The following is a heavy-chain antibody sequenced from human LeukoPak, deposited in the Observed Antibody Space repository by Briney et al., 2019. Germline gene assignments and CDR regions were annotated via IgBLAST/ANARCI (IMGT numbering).Heavy chain of an antibody. D-gene: IGHD4-23*01. V-gene: IGHV3-21*01. CDR3: ARAAVVTIQYYFDY. Sequence: GGALRLSCAAAGFPFNSYSMNWVRQAPGKGLEWVSSISSSSSYIYYADSVKGRFTISRENAKSLLYLQMNSLRAEDTAVYYCARAAVVTIQYYFDYWGQGTLVTVSS. J-gene: IGHJ4*02. CDR2: ISSSSSYI. CDR1: GFPFNSYS.